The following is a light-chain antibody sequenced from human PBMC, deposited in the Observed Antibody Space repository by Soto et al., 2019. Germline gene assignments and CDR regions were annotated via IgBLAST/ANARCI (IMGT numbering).Light chain of an antibody. Sequence: EIVLTQSPATLSLSPGERATLSCRASQSVGSYLAWYQQKPGQAPRLLMYDASNRATGIPARFSGSGSGTDFTLTISSLEPEDFAVYYCQQRSNWPPWTFGQGTKVEIK. CDR2: DAS. V-gene: IGKV3-11*01. CDR3: QQRSNWPPWT. CDR1: QSVGSY. J-gene: IGKJ1*01.